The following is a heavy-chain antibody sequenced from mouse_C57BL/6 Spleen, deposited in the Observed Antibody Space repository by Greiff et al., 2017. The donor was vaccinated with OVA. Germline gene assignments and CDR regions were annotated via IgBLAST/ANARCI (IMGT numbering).Heavy chain of an antibody. CDR1: GFNITDYY. CDR3: ASPLDRWRGARDY. Sequence: EVQLQESGAELVKPGASVKLSCTASGFNITDYYMHWVKPRTEQGLEWLGRLDPEDGDTKSAPHFPGPATITADTSSNQAYLQLSSLSTEDTAGDDGASPLDRWRGARDYWGQGTSVTVSA. D-gene: IGHD2-3*01. CDR2: LDPEDGDT. V-gene: IGHV14-2*01. J-gene: IGHJ4*01.